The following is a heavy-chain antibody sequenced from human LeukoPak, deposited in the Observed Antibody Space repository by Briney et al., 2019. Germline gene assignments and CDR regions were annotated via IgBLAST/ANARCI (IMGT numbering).Heavy chain of an antibody. V-gene: IGHV1-8*03. Sequence: GASVKVSCKASGYTFTSYDINWVRQATGQGLEWMGWMNPNSGNTGYAQKFQGRVTITRNTSISTAYMELSSLRSEDTAAYYCARAMKSRYFDWSYYYYYMDVWGKGTTVTVSS. CDR1: GYTFTSYD. D-gene: IGHD3-9*01. J-gene: IGHJ6*03. CDR2: MNPNSGNT. CDR3: ARAMKSRYFDWSYYYYYMDV.